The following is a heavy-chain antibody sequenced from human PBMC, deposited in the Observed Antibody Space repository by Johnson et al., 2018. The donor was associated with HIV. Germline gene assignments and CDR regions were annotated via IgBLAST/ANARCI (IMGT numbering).Heavy chain of an antibody. J-gene: IGHJ3*02. CDR1: GFTFSSYD. CDR2: IGTAGDT. Sequence: EQLVESGGGLVQPGGSLRLSCAASGFTFSSYDMHWVRQATGKGLEWVSAIGTAGDTYYPGSVKGRFTISRENAKNSLYLQMNSLRAGDTAVYYCAKAGPREYSSSLDAFDIWGQGTMVTVSS. D-gene: IGHD6-6*01. V-gene: IGHV3-13*01. CDR3: AKAGPREYSSSLDAFDI.